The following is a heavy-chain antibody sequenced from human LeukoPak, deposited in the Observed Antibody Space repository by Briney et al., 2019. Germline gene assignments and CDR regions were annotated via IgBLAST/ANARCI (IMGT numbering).Heavy chain of an antibody. Sequence: PGGSLRLSCAASGFTFSSYWMHWVRQAPGKGLVWVSRINSDGSSTSYADSVKGRFTISRDNAKNTLYLQMNSLRAEDTAVYYCAREFYDYVWGSYPTPPGYWGQGTLVTVSS. V-gene: IGHV3-74*01. CDR3: AREFYDYVWGSYPTPPGY. J-gene: IGHJ4*02. CDR2: INSDGSST. D-gene: IGHD3-16*02. CDR1: GFTFSSYW.